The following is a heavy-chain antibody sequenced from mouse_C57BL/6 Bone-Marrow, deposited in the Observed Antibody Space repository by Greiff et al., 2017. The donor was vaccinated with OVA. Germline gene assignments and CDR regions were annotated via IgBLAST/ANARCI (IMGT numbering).Heavy chain of an antibody. Sequence: QVQLQQSGAELVRPGASVTLSCKASGYTFTDYEMHWVKQTPVHGLEWIGAIDPETGGTAYNQKFKGKAILTADKSSSTAYMELRSLTSEDSAVYYCTRPQGLYYAMDYWGQGTSVTVSS. CDR3: TRPQGLYYAMDY. V-gene: IGHV1-15*01. CDR1: GYTFTDYE. J-gene: IGHJ4*01. CDR2: IDPETGGT.